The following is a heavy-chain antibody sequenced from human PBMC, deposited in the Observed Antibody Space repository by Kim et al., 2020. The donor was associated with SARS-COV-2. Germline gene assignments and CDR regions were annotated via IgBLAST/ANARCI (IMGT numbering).Heavy chain of an antibody. CDR1: GGSISSYY. J-gene: IGHJ6*03. D-gene: IGHD2-15*01. CDR2: IYYSGST. V-gene: IGHV4-59*01. Sequence: SETLSLTCTVSGGSISSYYWSWIRQPPGKGLEWIGYIYYSGSTNYNPSLKSRVTISVDTSKNQFSLKLSSVTAADTAVYYCARDQLGRDCSGGSCYSRATEYYYYYMDVWGKGTTVTVSS. CDR3: ARDQLGRDCSGGSCYSRATEYYYYYMDV.